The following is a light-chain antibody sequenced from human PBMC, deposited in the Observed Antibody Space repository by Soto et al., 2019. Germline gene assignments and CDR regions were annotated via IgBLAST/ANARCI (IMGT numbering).Light chain of an antibody. CDR3: QQYVSWT. V-gene: IGKV3-20*01. J-gene: IGKJ1*01. Sequence: EIVLTQSPGTLSVSPGERATLSCRASQTISSNYLAWYQQKPGQAPSLLIYGTSSRATGIPDRFSGSGSGTDFTITIIRLEPEASARCYCQQYVSWTFGQGTKVEIK. CDR2: GTS. CDR1: QTISSNY.